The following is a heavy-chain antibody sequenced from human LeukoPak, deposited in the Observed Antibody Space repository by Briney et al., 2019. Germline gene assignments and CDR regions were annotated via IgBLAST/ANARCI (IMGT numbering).Heavy chain of an antibody. V-gene: IGHV1-8*01. CDR2: MNPNSGNT. J-gene: IGHJ4*02. D-gene: IGHD2-2*01. CDR3: AATLVVPAAIAFDY. Sequence: ASVKVSCKASGYTFTSYDINWVRQATGRGLEWMGWMNPNSGNTGYAQKFQGRVTMTRNTSISTAYMELSSLRSEDTAVYYCAATLVVPAAIAFDYWGQGTLVTVSS. CDR1: GYTFTSYD.